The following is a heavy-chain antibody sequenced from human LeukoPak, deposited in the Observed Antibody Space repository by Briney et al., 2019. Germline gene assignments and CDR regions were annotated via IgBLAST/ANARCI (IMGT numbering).Heavy chain of an antibody. J-gene: IGHJ4*02. V-gene: IGHV3-53*05. CDR3: AKEYYYDSSEIDY. CDR1: GFTVSSNY. CDR2: IYSGGST. D-gene: IGHD3-22*01. Sequence: GGSLRLSCAASGFTVSSNYMSWVRQAPGKGLEWVSVIYSGGSTYYADSVKGRFTISRDNSKNTLYLQMNSLRAEDTAVYYCAKEYYYDSSEIDYWGQGTLVTVSS.